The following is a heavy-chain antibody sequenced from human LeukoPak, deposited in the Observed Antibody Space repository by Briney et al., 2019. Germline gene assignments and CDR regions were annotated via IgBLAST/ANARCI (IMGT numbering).Heavy chain of an antibody. J-gene: IGHJ6*03. CDR2: ISSSSSYI. CDR3: ARAGSDPNYYYYMDV. D-gene: IGHD1-14*01. Sequence: GGSLRLSCAASGFTFSDYYMNWVRQAPGKGLEWVSSISSSSSYIYYADSVKGRFTISRDNAKNSLYLQMNSLRAEDTAVYYCARAGSDPNYYYYMDVWGKGTTVTVSS. V-gene: IGHV3-21*01. CDR1: GFTFSDYY.